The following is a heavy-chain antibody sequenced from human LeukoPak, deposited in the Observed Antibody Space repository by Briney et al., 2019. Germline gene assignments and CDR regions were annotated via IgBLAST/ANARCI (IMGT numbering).Heavy chain of an antibody. CDR2: ISRSGANT. CDR1: GCTSSTYA. V-gene: IGHV3-23*01. Sequence: GGSLRLSCVASGCTSSTYAMTWVPEAPGRGLGWVSTISRSGANTYYADSVKGRFSMSRATASDAVHLQMNSLRAEDTAVYYCARDVEVCRIGACYWTTFDCWGQGTLVTVSS. D-gene: IGHD2-21*02. J-gene: IGHJ4*02. CDR3: ARDVEVCRIGACYWTTFDC.